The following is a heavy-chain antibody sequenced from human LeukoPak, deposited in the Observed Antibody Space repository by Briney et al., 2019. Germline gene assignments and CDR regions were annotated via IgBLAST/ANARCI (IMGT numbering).Heavy chain of an antibody. D-gene: IGHD3-22*01. Sequence: ASVKVSCKASGYTFTSYDINWVRQATGQGLEWMGWMNPNSGNTGYAQKFQGRVTMTRNTSISTAYMELSSLRSEDTAVYYCATTRGGDYYYDSSGYWSYGYWGQGTLSPSPQ. CDR2: MNPNSGNT. CDR3: ATTRGGDYYYDSSGYWSYGY. J-gene: IGHJ4*02. V-gene: IGHV1-8*01. CDR1: GYTFTSYD.